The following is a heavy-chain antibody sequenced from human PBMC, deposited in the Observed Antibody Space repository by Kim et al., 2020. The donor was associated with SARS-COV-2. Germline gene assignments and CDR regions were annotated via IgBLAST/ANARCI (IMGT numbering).Heavy chain of an antibody. Sequence: GGSLRLSCAASGFTFSSYGMHWVRQAPGKGLEWVAVIWYDGSNKYYADSVKGRFTISRDNSKNTLYLQMNSLGAEDTAVYYCARDGGGWYRAIDYWGQGTLVTVSS. V-gene: IGHV3-33*01. D-gene: IGHD6-19*01. CDR2: IWYDGSNK. CDR1: GFTFSSYG. J-gene: IGHJ4*02. CDR3: ARDGGGWYRAIDY.